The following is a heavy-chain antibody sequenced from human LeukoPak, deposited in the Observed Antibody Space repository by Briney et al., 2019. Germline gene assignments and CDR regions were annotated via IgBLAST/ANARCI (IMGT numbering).Heavy chain of an antibody. D-gene: IGHD1-14*01. Sequence: PGGSLRLSCAASGFTLSSYGMHWVRQAPGKGLEWVAVIWYDGSNKYYADSVKGRFTISRDNSKNTLYLQMNSLRAEDTAVYYCARAVLPSHFDYWGQGTLVTVSS. J-gene: IGHJ4*02. CDR3: ARAVLPSHFDY. CDR2: IWYDGSNK. V-gene: IGHV3-33*01. CDR1: GFTLSSYG.